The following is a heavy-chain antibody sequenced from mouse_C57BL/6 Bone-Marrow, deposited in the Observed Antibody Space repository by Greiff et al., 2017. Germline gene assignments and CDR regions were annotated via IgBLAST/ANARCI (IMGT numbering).Heavy chain of an antibody. J-gene: IGHJ3*01. Sequence: VQLQQPGAELVKPGASVKLSCKASGYTFTSYWMHWVKQRPGQGLEWIGMINPNSGSTNYNEKVKSKATLTVDKSSSTAYLQLSSLTSEDSAVYDWARHDYGGGWFAYWGQGTRVTVSA. V-gene: IGHV1-64*01. CDR3: ARHDYGGGWFAY. CDR2: INPNSGST. D-gene: IGHD2-4*01. CDR1: GYTFTSYW.